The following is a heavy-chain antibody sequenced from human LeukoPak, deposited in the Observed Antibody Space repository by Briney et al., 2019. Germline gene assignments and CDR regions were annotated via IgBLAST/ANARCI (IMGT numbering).Heavy chain of an antibody. Sequence: GASVKVSCEASGYTFTSYTIHWVRQAPGQRLEWMGWINAGNGNTKYSQEFQDRVTISRDTSASTAYMELSSLRSEDMAVYYCARARYEARIWPKSRYDYYHYMDVWGKGTTVTVSS. CDR2: INAGNGNT. V-gene: IGHV1-3*03. D-gene: IGHD3-3*01. CDR1: GYTFTSYT. CDR3: ARARYEARIWPKSRYDYYHYMDV. J-gene: IGHJ6*03.